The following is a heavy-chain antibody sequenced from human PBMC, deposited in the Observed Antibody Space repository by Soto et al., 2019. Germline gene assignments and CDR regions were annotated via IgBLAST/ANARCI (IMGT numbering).Heavy chain of an antibody. CDR3: ARDPYGSGSYYNGGGAFDI. Sequence: QVQLVQSGAEVKKPGASVKVFCKASGYTFTGYYMHWVRQAPGQGLEWMGWINPNSGGTNYAQKFQGWVTMTRDTSISTAYMELSRLRSDDTAVYYCARDPYGSGSYYNGGGAFDIWGQGTMVTVSS. V-gene: IGHV1-2*04. CDR2: INPNSGGT. J-gene: IGHJ3*02. D-gene: IGHD3-10*01. CDR1: GYTFTGYY.